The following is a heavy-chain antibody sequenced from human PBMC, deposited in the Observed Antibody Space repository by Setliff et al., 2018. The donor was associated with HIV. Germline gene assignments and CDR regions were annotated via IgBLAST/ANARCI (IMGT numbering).Heavy chain of an antibody. CDR1: GGSFSGHY. CDR2: IYYSGST. CDR3: ARGGHILIVGAPPNWFDP. V-gene: IGHV4-59*11. Sequence: SETLSLTCAVYGGSFSGHYWSWIRQPPGKGLEWIGNIYYSGSTNYNPSLKSRVTISVDTSRSQISLKLRSVTTADTAVYYCARGGHILIVGAPPNWFDPWGQGTPVTVSS. J-gene: IGHJ5*02. D-gene: IGHD1-26*01.